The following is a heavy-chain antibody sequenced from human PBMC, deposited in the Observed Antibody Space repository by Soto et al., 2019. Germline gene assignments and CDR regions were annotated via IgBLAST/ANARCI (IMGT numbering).Heavy chain of an antibody. CDR2: ISHRGNT. CDR3: ASRIKIVDVKWDADYFDY. J-gene: IGHJ4*02. CDR1: GGSISSSNW. D-gene: IGHD3-22*01. V-gene: IGHV4-4*02. Sequence: QVQLQESCPGLVKPSGTLSLTCAVSGGSISSSNWWSWVRQPPEKGLELIWEISHRGNTDYQPSLQSRATIQLDKSNQQISLELSSVTASNTAVYYCASRIKIVDVKWDADYFDYCGQGTLVTVST.